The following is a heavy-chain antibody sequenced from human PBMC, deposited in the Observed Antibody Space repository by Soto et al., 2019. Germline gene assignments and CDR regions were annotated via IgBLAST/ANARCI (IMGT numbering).Heavy chain of an antibody. J-gene: IGHJ5*01. V-gene: IGHV3-48*02. Sequence: EVQLVESGGGLVQPGGSLRLTWAPSGFTFSSYSMTWVRQAPGKGLEWISFISGAGDTIFYADSLKGRFTISRDNARDSLYLQMHSLRDEDTAIYYCAREGTYGGDWFAYWGQGILVTVSS. D-gene: IGHD2-21*01. CDR3: AREGTYGGDWFAY. CDR2: ISGAGDTI. CDR1: GFTFSSYS.